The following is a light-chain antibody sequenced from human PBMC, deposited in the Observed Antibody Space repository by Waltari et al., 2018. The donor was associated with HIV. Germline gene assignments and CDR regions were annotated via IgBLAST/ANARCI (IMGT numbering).Light chain of an antibody. CDR3: TSYAGRSNGWV. CDR2: EVK. V-gene: IGLV2-8*01. J-gene: IGLJ3*02. Sequence: QSALTQPPSASGSPGQSVTISCTGTSSDIGGYNYVSWYQQYPGKAPKLIIYEVKKRPSGDPDLFSGTKSGNAASLPVSVLQAEDEADYFCTSYAGRSNGWVFGGGTKLTVL. CDR1: SSDIGGYNY.